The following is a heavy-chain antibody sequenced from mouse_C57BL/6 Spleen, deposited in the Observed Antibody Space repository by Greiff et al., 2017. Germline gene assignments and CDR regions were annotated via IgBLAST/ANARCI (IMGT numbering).Heavy chain of an antibody. CDR1: GYSITSGYY. V-gene: IGHV3-6*01. CDR2: ISYDGSN. CDR3: ARACDGYSLYAMDY. D-gene: IGHD2-3*01. Sequence: EVHLVESGPGLVKPSQSLSLTCSVTGYSITSGYYWNWIRQFPGNKLEWMGYISYDGSNNYNPSLKNPTSITRETSKDQFFLKLNSVTTEDTAAYYCARACDGYSLYAMDYWGQGTSVTVSS. J-gene: IGHJ4*01.